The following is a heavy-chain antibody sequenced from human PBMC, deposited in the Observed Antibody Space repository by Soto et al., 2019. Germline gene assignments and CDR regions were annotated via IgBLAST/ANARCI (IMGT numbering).Heavy chain of an antibody. V-gene: IGHV3-33*01. CDR1: GFTFSSYG. J-gene: IGHJ6*03. D-gene: IGHD3-3*01. CDR3: AREDRLWSGSYYYYMDV. Sequence: GGSLRLSCAASGFTFSSYGMHWVRQAPGKGLEWVAVIRYDGSNKYYADSVKGRFTISRDNSKNTLYLQMNSLRAEDTAVYYCAREDRLWSGSYYYYMDVWGKGTTVTVSS. CDR2: IRYDGSNK.